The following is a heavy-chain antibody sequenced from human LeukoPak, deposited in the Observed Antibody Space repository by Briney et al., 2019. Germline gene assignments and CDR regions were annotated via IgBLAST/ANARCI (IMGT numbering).Heavy chain of an antibody. CDR3: ARQNAAYDSSGYSNDY. CDR1: GYTFTSYG. J-gene: IGHJ4*02. Sequence: GASVKVSCKASGYTFTSYGISWVRQAPGQGLEWMGWISAYNGNTNYAQKLQGRVTMTTDTSTSTAYMELRSLRSDDTAVYYCARQNAAYDSSGYSNDYWGQGTLVTVSS. V-gene: IGHV1-18*01. D-gene: IGHD3-22*01. CDR2: ISAYNGNT.